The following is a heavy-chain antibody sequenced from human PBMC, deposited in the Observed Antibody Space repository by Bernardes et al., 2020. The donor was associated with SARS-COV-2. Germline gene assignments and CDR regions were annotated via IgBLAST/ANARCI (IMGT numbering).Heavy chain of an antibody. J-gene: IGHJ4*02. CDR2: ITDSGDST. CDR3: AKRRVEWELLHYFDS. V-gene: IGHV3-23*01. CDR1: GFTFSSYT. D-gene: IGHD1-26*01. Sequence: GGSLRLSCEVSGFTFSSYTMNWVRQAPGKGLELVSTITDSGDSTYYADSVKGRFTISRDNSKDRLYLQMNSLRAEDTAVYFCAKRRVEWELLHYFDSWGQGTLVTVSS.